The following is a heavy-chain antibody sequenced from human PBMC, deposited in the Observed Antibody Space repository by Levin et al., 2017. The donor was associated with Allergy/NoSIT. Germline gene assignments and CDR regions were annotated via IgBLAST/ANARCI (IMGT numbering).Heavy chain of an antibody. Sequence: KISCKASGGTFSSYAISWVRQAPGQGLEWMGGIIPIFGTANYAQKFQGRVTITADESTSTACMELSSLRSEDTAVYYCARAEHYDSSGLDYWGQGTLVTVSS. D-gene: IGHD3-22*01. V-gene: IGHV1-69*01. CDR3: ARAEHYDSSGLDY. CDR1: GGTFSSYA. J-gene: IGHJ4*02. CDR2: IIPIFGTA.